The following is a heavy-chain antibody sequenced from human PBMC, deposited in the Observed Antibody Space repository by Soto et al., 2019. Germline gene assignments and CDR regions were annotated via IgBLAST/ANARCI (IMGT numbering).Heavy chain of an antibody. D-gene: IGHD6-25*01. Sequence: QLLQSGAEVKKPGASVKVSCKASGYTLTSYGISWVRQAPGQGLEWMGWISGFNGNTNYAQKFQGRVTMTTDTFTNTAYMELRSLTSDDTAVYYCATPGWGSSGRYVVYYFDYWGQGTLVTVSS. CDR3: ATPGWGSSGRYVVYYFDY. V-gene: IGHV1-18*04. J-gene: IGHJ4*02. CDR2: ISGFNGNT. CDR1: GYTLTSYG.